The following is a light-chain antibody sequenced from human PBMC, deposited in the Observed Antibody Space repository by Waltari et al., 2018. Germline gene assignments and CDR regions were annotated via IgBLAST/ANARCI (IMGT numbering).Light chain of an antibody. CDR3: QQYGSSPYT. V-gene: IGKV3-20*01. Sequence: CRASQSVSSSYLAWYQQKPGQAPRLLIYGASSRATGIPDRFSGSGSGTDFTLTISRLEPEDFAVYSCQQYGSSPYTFGQGTKLEIK. CDR1: QSVSSSY. J-gene: IGKJ2*01. CDR2: GAS.